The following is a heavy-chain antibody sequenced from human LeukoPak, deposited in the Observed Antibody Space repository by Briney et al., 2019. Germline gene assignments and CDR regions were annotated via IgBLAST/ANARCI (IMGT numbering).Heavy chain of an antibody. D-gene: IGHD3-16*02. Sequence: ASVKVSCKASVGTFSSYAISWVRQAPGQGLEWMGVIIPIFGTANYAQKFQGRVTITADESTSTAYMELSSLRSADTAVYYCARDPRHYDYVWGSYRFNYFDYWGQGTLVTVSS. J-gene: IGHJ4*02. CDR3: ARDPRHYDYVWGSYRFNYFDY. CDR2: IIPIFGTA. CDR1: VGTFSSYA. V-gene: IGHV1-69*13.